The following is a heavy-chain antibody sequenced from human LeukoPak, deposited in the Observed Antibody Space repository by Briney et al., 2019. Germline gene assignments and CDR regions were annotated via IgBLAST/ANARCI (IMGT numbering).Heavy chain of an antibody. CDR3: ARTWYYDSSGYYWNYFDY. Sequence: GASVKVSCKASGGTFSSYYMHWVRQAPGQGLEWMGIINPSGGSTSYAQKFQGRVTMTRDTSTSTVYMELSSLRSEDTAVYYCARTWYYDSSGYYWNYFDYWGQGTLVTVSS. J-gene: IGHJ4*02. CDR2: INPSGGST. V-gene: IGHV1-46*01. CDR1: GGTFSSYY. D-gene: IGHD3-22*01.